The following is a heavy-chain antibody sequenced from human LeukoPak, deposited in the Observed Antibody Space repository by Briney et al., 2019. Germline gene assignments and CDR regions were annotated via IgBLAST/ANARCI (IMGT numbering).Heavy chain of an antibody. J-gene: IGHJ4*02. CDR2: IYPGDSDT. V-gene: IGHV5-51*01. CDR1: GYSFTNYW. D-gene: IGHD5-24*01. Sequence: GESLKISCKGSGYSFTNYWIGWVRQLPGKGLEWMGIIYPGDSDTRYSPSFQGQVTISADKSISTAYLQWSSLEASDTAMYYCARRRDGYNYLFDCWGQGTLVTVSS. CDR3: ARRRDGYNYLFDC.